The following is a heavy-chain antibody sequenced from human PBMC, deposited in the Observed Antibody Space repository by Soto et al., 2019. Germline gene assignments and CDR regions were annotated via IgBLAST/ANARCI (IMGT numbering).Heavy chain of an antibody. Sequence: SVKVSCKASGGTFSSYAISWVRQAPGQGLEWMGGIIPIFGTANYAQKFQGRVTITADESTSTAYMELSSLRSEDTAVYYCARFEYSSFRGGIYFYYGMDDWGHLPTVPV. CDR1: GGTFSSYA. CDR2: IIPIFGTA. V-gene: IGHV1-69*13. J-gene: IGHJ6*01. D-gene: IGHD6-6*01. CDR3: ARFEYSSFRGGIYFYYGMDD.